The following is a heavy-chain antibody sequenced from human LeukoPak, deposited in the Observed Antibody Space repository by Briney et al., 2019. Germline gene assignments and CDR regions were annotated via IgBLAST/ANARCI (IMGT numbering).Heavy chain of an antibody. J-gene: IGHJ5*02. Sequence: GGSLRLSCAASGFTFDDYAMHWVRQAPGKGLEWVSGISWNSGSIGYADSVKGRFTISRDNAKNSLYLQMNSLRAEDTALYYCAKGSDFWSGYYTFDPWGQGTLVTVSS. CDR1: GFTFDDYA. CDR3: AKGSDFWSGYYTFDP. D-gene: IGHD3-3*01. CDR2: ISWNSGSI. V-gene: IGHV3-9*01.